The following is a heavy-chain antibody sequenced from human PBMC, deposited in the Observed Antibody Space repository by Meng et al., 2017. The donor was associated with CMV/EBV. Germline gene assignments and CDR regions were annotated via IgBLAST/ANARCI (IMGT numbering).Heavy chain of an antibody. CDR1: GGTFSSYA. V-gene: IGHV1-69*10. J-gene: IGHJ1*01. CDR3: AREAIAAAGTLYFQH. Sequence: SVNVSCKASGGTFSSYAISWVRQAPGQGLEWMGGIIPILGIANYAQKFQGRVTITADKSTSTAYMELSSLRSEDTAVYYCAREAIAAAGTLYFQHWGQGTLVTVSS. D-gene: IGHD6-13*01. CDR2: IIPILGIA.